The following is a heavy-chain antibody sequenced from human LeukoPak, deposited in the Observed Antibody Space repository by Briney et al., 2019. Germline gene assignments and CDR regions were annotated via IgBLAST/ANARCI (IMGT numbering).Heavy chain of an antibody. V-gene: IGHV3-11*01. Sequence: GGSLRLSCTASGFTFSDYYMRWIRQAPGKGLEWVAYISNSGTTIFYPDSVKGRFTISRDNAKNSLYLQMNSLRAEDTAVYYCAREAWGMDVWGQGTTVTVSS. J-gene: IGHJ6*02. CDR2: ISNSGTTI. CDR3: AREAWGMDV. CDR1: GFTFSDYY.